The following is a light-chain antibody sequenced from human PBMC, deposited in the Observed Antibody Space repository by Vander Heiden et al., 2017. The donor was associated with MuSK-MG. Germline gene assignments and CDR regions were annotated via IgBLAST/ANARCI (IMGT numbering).Light chain of an antibody. CDR3: QQEGSSPWT. V-gene: IGKV3-20*01. CDR2: GSS. J-gene: IGKJ1*01. Sequence: ESVFTQSPGTLSLSPGERATLSCRASQSVRSSYLAWYQQKPGQAPRLLIYGSSSRAPGLLDRFNDCNSGTAFALAISRLVRENFPVYCFQQEGSSPWTFGQGTKVEIK. CDR1: QSVRSSY.